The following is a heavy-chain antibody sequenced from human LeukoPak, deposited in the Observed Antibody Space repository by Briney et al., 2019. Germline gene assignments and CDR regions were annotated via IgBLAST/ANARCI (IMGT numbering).Heavy chain of an antibody. CDR2: FRGSDGST. J-gene: IGHJ4*02. CDR1: GFTFSSYS. V-gene: IGHV3-23*01. CDR3: AKSEQEPMNYFDY. Sequence: GGSLRLSCVASGFTFSSYSINWVRQAPGKGLEWVSGFRGSDGSTDYADSVKGRFTIFRDNSKNTLYLQMTSLRADDTAVYYCAKSEQEPMNYFDYWGQGTLVIVSS.